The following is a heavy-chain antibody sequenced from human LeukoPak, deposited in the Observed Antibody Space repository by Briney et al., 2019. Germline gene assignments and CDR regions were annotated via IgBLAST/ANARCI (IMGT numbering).Heavy chain of an antibody. CDR2: IYYSGST. CDR3: ASEQD. V-gene: IGHV4-61*01. CDR1: GGSISSGSYY. J-gene: IGHJ4*02. Sequence: SETLSLTCTVSGGSISSGSYYWSWIRQPPGKGLEWIGYIYYSGSTNYNPSLKSRVTISVDTSKNQFSLKLSSVTAADTAVYYCASEQDWGQGTLVTVSS.